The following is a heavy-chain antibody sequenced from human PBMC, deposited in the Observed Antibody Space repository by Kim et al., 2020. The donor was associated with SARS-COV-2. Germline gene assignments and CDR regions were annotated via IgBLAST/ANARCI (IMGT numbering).Heavy chain of an antibody. J-gene: IGHJ6*02. V-gene: IGHV4-34*01. D-gene: IGHD4-17*01. CDR1: GGSFSGYY. Sequence: SETLSLTCAVYGGSFSGYYWSWIRQPPGKGLEWIGEINHSGSTNYNPSLKSRVTISVDTSKNQFSLKLSSVTAADTAVYYCASGSTYYYYGMDVWGQGTTVTVSS. CDR3: ASGSTYYYYGMDV. CDR2: INHSGST.